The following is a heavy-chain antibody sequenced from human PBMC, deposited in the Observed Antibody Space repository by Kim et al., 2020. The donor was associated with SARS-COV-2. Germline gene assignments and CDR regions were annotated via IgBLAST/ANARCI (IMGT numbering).Heavy chain of an antibody. V-gene: IGHV4-59*13. Sequence: SETLSLTCTVSGGSISSYYWSWIRQPPGKGLEWIGYIYYSGSTNYNPSLKSRVTISVDTSKNQFSLKLSSVTAADTAVYYCARGAYSSSWYPPWGYFDY. CDR1: GGSISSYY. J-gene: IGHJ4*03. D-gene: IGHD6-13*01. CDR3: ARGAYSSSWYPPWGYFDY. CDR2: IYYSGST.